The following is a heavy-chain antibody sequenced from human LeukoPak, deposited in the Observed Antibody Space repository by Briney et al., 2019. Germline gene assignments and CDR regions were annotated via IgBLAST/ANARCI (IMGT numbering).Heavy chain of an antibody. D-gene: IGHD6-19*01. CDR1: GFDFRDYF. V-gene: IGHV1-2*02. CDR3: TRGRFSSGWNLLSY. J-gene: IGHJ4*02. Sequence: GASVKVSCKASGFDFRDYFIHWVRQAPGEGLEWMGSINPDTEDSKIAQQFQGRVTMTRDTSMTTVYMDLSGLTSDDTAVYYCTRGRFSSGWNLLSYWGQGSLVIVSS. CDR2: INPDTEDS.